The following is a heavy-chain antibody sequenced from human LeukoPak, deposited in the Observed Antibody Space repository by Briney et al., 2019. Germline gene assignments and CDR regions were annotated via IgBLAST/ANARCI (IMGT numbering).Heavy chain of an antibody. Sequence: PGGSLRLSCAASGFTFSSYGMHWVRQAPGKGLEWVAVISYDGSNKYYADSVKGRFTISRDNSKNTLYLQMNSLRAEDTAVYYCAKGDTVTTAYYYYGMDVWGQGTTVTVSS. V-gene: IGHV3-30*18. D-gene: IGHD4-17*01. J-gene: IGHJ6*02. CDR2: ISYDGSNK. CDR1: GFTFSSYG. CDR3: AKGDTVTTAYYYYGMDV.